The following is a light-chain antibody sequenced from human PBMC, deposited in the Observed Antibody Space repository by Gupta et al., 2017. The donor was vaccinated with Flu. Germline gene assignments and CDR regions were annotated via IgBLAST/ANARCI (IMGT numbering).Light chain of an antibody. V-gene: IGKV1-39*01. Sequence: PSSLSASVGDRVTITCRASQTISTYLNWYQQKPGKAPSLLIYAASNLQSGVPSRFSGSGSGTDFTLTISSLQPEDFATYYCQQGYSTPGTFGPGTKVDIK. CDR2: AAS. CDR3: QQGYSTPGT. CDR1: QTISTY. J-gene: IGKJ3*01.